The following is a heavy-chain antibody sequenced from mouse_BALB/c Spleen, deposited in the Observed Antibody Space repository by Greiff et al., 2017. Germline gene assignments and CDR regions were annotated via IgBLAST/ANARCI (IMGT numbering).Heavy chain of an antibody. D-gene: IGHD3-1*01. Sequence: QVQLKQSGAELARPGASVKLSCKASGYTFTSYWMQWVKQRPGQGLEWIGAIYPGDGDTRYTQKFKGKATLTADKSSSTAYMQLSSLASEDSAVYYCARSGLRYYAMDYWGQGTSVTVSS. J-gene: IGHJ4*01. CDR2: IYPGDGDT. CDR1: GYTFTSYW. CDR3: ARSGLRYYAMDY. V-gene: IGHV1-87*01.